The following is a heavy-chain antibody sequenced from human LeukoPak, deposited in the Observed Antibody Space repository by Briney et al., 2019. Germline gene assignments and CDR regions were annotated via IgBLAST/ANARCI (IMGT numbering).Heavy chain of an antibody. J-gene: IGHJ2*01. Sequence: QAGGSLRLSCAASGFTFSSYAMGWVRQAPGKGLEWVSAISGSGGSTYYADFVKGRFTISRDNGRNSMYLQMNSLRAEDTAVYYCTRDRYYFGSGSYPWYFDLWGRGTLVTVSS. CDR2: ISGSGGST. CDR1: GFTFSSYA. V-gene: IGHV3-23*01. CDR3: TRDRYYFGSGSYPWYFDL. D-gene: IGHD3-10*01.